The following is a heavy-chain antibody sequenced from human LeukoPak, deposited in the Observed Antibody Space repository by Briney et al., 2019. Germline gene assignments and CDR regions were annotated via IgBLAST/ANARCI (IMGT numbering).Heavy chain of an antibody. CDR1: GFTFSDSW. V-gene: IGHV3-7*01. CDR2: MNQDGSEK. CDR3: ATYTHWVAGDV. J-gene: IGHJ6*02. Sequence: GGSLRLSCAASGFTFSDSWMSWVRQAPGKGREGVANMNQDGSEKDYVDSVKGRFTISRDNARNSLFLQMSSLRAEDTAVYYCATYTHWVAGDVWGQGTTVTVSS. D-gene: IGHD3-16*01.